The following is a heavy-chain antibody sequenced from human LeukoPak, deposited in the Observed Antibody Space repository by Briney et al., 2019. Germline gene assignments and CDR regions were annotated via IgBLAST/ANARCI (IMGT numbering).Heavy chain of an antibody. D-gene: IGHD2-2*01. J-gene: IGHJ4*02. Sequence: GRSLRLSCAASGFTFSSSVMHWVRQAPGKGLEWVAVISYDGSNKYYADSVKGRFTISRDNSKNTLYLQMSSLRAEDTAVYYCARVAYCTSTSCYQYEADYWGQGTLVTVSS. CDR3: ARVAYCTSTSCYQYEADY. CDR2: ISYDGSNK. CDR1: GFTFSSSV. V-gene: IGHV3-30-3*01.